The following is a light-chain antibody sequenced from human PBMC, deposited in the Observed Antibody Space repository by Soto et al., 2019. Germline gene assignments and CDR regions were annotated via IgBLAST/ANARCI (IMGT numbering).Light chain of an antibody. CDR2: GPS. J-gene: IGKJ2*01. CDR3: KQNNNWPRT. V-gene: IGKV3-15*01. CDR1: QSVSSN. Sequence: EIVMTQSPATLSVSTGERATLSCRVSQSVSSNLDWYQQHPGQAHRLLIYGPSTRATGTPARFSGSGSGTEFTLTISSLQSEDFAVYYCKQNNNWPRTFGQGTQLDIK.